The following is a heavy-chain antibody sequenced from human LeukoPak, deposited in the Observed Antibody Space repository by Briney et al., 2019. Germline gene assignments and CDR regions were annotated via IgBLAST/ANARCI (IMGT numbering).Heavy chain of an antibody. Sequence: PGGSLRLSCAASGLTGSHNYVSWVRQAPGKGLEWVSAIHTSGDTCYADSVKGRFTISRDTSKNTLYLQMNSLRAVDTAVYYCARDDSSGPLDYWGQGTLVTVSS. CDR1: GLTGSHNY. CDR3: ARDDSSGPLDY. V-gene: IGHV3-53*01. CDR2: IHTSGDT. D-gene: IGHD3-22*01. J-gene: IGHJ4*02.